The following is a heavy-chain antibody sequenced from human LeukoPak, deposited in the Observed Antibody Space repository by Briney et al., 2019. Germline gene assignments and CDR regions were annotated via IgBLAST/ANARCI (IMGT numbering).Heavy chain of an antibody. V-gene: IGHV3-23*01. D-gene: IGHD3-10*01. CDR2: ISGSGGST. J-gene: IGHJ3*02. Sequence: GSLRLSFAASGXTFSSYAMSWVRQAPGKGLEWVSAISGSGGSTYYADSVKGRFTISRDNSKNTLYLQMNSLRAEDPAVYYCAKAKPTARHYYGSGSYYSYGAFDIWGQGTMVTVSS. CDR3: AKAKPTARHYYGSGSYYSYGAFDI. CDR1: GXTFSSYA.